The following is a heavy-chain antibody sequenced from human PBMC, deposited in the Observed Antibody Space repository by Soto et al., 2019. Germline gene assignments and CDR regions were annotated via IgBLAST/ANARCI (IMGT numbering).Heavy chain of an antibody. D-gene: IGHD1-7*01. Sequence: GASVKVSCKASGYTFTNYYIHWVRQAAGQGLEWMGIIDPNGASTRSAQKFQGRVTMTRDTSTSTVYMELSSLRSDDTAMFYCARVSDPNWNSPFDYWG. CDR1: GYTFTNYY. CDR3: ARVSDPNWNSPFDY. V-gene: IGHV1-46*01. J-gene: IGHJ4*01. CDR2: IDPNGAST.